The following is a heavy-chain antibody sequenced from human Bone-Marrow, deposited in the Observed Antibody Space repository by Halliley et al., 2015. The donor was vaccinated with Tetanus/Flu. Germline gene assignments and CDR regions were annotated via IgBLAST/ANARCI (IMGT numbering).Heavy chain of an antibody. D-gene: IGHD3-16*01. CDR3: ARGLFTFGGAMDYFDY. J-gene: IGHJ4*02. CDR2: IYYRGST. CDR1: GVAISSGGYY. V-gene: IGHV4-31*03. Sequence: TLSLTCTVSGVAISSGGYYWSWIRQPPGKGLEWIGYIYYRGSTYSNPSLKSRVTISVDTSKNQLSVKLSSVTAADTAMYYCARGLFTFGGAMDYFDYWGQGTLVTVSS.